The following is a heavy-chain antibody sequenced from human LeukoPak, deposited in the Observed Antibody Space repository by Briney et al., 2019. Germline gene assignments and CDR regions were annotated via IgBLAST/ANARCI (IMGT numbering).Heavy chain of an antibody. CDR3: ARGDGYNYFVQ. CDR2: FYRGGAT. J-gene: IGHJ4*02. D-gene: IGHD5-24*01. CDR1: GFTFSDYY. Sequence: GGSLRLSCAASGFTFSDYYMSWIRQAPGKGLEWVSVFYRGGATYYADSVKGRFTISRDIAKNTVDLQMNSLRAEDTALYYCARGDGYNYFVQWGQGTLVTVSS. V-gene: IGHV3-66*01.